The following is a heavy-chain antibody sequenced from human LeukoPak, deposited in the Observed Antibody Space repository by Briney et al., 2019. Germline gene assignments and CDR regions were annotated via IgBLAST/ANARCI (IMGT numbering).Heavy chain of an antibody. CDR2: IYYSGST. V-gene: IGHV4-39*07. D-gene: IGHD5-12*01. CDR3: ARGNSGYDFLMSFDY. CDR1: GGSISSSSYY. Sequence: PSETLSLTCTVSGGSISSSSYYCGWIRQPPGKGLEWIGSIYYSGSTYYNPSLKSRVTISLDTSKSQFSLKLSSVTAADTAVYYRARGNSGYDFLMSFDYWGQGTLVTVSS. J-gene: IGHJ4*02.